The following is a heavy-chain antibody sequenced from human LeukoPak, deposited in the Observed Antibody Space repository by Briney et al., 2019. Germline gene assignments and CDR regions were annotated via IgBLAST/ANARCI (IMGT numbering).Heavy chain of an antibody. D-gene: IGHD6-19*01. V-gene: IGHV3-7*05. CDR2: IKQDGSEK. CDR3: ARDWAGPFDY. Sequence: PGGSLRLSCAASGFTFSSYWMSWVRQAPGKGLEWVANIKQDGSEKYYVDSVKGRFTISRHNAKSSLSLQMNSLRPEDTAVYYCARDWAGPFDYWGQGTLVTVSS. J-gene: IGHJ4*02. CDR1: GFTFSSYW.